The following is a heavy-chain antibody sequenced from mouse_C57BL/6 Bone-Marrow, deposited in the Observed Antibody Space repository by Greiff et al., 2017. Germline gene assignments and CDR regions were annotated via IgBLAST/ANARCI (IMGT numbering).Heavy chain of an antibody. D-gene: IGHD2-3*01. V-gene: IGHV1-64*01. CDR1: GYTFTSYW. J-gene: IGHJ1*03. Sequence: QVQLQQPGAELVKPGASVKLSCKASGYTFTSYWMHWVKQRPGQGLEWIGMIHPNSGSTNYNEKFKSKATLTVDKSSSTAYMQLSSLTSEDSAVYYCARIYDGYYVPGIWGTGTTVTVSS. CDR3: ARIYDGYYVPGI. CDR2: IHPNSGST.